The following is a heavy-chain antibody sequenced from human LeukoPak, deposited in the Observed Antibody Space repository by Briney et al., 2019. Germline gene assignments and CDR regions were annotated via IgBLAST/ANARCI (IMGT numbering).Heavy chain of an antibody. D-gene: IGHD3-16*01. Sequence: TLSLTCTVSGGSISRNSWSWIRQPPGKALEWLALIYWNDDKRYSPSLKSRLTITKDTSKNQVVLTMTNMDPVDTATYYCAHRGGRWGQGTLVTVSS. CDR1: GGSISRNS. V-gene: IGHV2-5*08. CDR3: AHRGGR. CDR2: IYWNDDK. J-gene: IGHJ4*02.